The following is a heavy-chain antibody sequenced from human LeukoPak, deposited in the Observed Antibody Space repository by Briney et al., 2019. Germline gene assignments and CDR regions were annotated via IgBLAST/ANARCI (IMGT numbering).Heavy chain of an antibody. Sequence: GESLKISCKGSGYNFANYWIGWVRQMPGKDLELMGIIYPGDSDTRYSPSFEGQVTISADKSINTAYLQWGSLRASDTAMFYCARTYDSTGYYFGYWGQGTLVTVSS. V-gene: IGHV5-51*01. CDR1: GYNFANYW. J-gene: IGHJ4*02. CDR2: IYPGDSDT. D-gene: IGHD3-22*01. CDR3: ARTYDSTGYYFGY.